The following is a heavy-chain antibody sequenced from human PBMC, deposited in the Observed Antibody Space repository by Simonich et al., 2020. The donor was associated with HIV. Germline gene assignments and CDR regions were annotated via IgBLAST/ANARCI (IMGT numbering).Heavy chain of an antibody. CDR3: ATEVGLKGHGYKQSAY. CDR2: VDHQSGER. Sequence: EVQLVQSGAEVKKPGATVKISCKVSGYTFTDYDMHWVQQAPGKGFEWVGLVDHQSGERIYAEKFQGRVTITADTSRDTAYMELSSLRSEDTAVYYCATEVGLKGHGYKQSAYWGQGTLVTVSS. CDR1: GYTFTDYD. D-gene: IGHD5-12*01. V-gene: IGHV1-69-2*01. J-gene: IGHJ4*02.